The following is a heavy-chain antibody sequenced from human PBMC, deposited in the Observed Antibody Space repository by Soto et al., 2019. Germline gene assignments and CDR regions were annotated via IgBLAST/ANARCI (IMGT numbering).Heavy chain of an antibody. CDR3: ARDPPYGPLDY. CDR2: ISSSSTYI. Sequence: GGSLRLSCAASGFTFRTYSMNWVRQAPGEGLEWVSSISSSSTYINYADSVKGRFTISRDNAKNSLYLQMNSLRAEDTAVYYCARDPPYGPLDYWGQGTLVTVSS. D-gene: IGHD3-10*01. J-gene: IGHJ4*02. CDR1: GFTFRTYS. V-gene: IGHV3-21*01.